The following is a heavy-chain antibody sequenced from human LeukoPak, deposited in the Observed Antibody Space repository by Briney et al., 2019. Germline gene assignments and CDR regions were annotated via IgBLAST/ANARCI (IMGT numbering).Heavy chain of an antibody. V-gene: IGHV3-7*01. CDR2: IKTDGSEK. D-gene: IGHD1-26*01. Sequence: PGGSLRLSCEGSGFTFSNYWMGWVRQAPGKGLQWVANIKTDGSEKYYVDSVKGGFTISRDNAKNSLYLQMNSLRAEDTAVYYCARDGYRGSYHDYWGQGTLVAVSS. CDR1: GFTFSNYW. CDR3: ARDGYRGSYHDY. J-gene: IGHJ4*02.